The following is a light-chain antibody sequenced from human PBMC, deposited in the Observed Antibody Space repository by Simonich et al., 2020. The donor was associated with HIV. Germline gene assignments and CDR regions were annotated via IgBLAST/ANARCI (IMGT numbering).Light chain of an antibody. Sequence: DIVMTQSPESLAVSLGERATINCKSTQSVLYSSNSKNYLAWYQPKPGQPPKLLIYRATNRESGVPYRISGSGAGTDFNLTHSSLQAEDCAGYYCQQYYTTPYTFGQGTTLEIK. CDR1: QSVLYSSNSKNY. V-gene: IGKV4-1*01. J-gene: IGKJ2*01. CDR2: RAT. CDR3: QQYYTTPYT.